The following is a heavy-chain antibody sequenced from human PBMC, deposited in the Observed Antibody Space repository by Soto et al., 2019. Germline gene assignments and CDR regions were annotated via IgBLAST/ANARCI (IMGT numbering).Heavy chain of an antibody. V-gene: IGHV1-3*01. J-gene: IGHJ4*02. CDR2: INAGNGNT. D-gene: IGHD5-18*01. Sequence: GASVKVSCKASGYTFTSYAMHWVRQAPGQRLEWMEWINAGNGNTRYSQKFQGRVTITRDTSASTAYMELSSLRSEDTAVYYCARGLNGYLHYFDYWGQGTLVTVPQ. CDR1: GYTFTSYA. CDR3: ARGLNGYLHYFDY.